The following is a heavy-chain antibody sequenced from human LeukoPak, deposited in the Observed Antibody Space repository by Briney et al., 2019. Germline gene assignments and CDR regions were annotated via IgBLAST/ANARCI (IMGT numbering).Heavy chain of an antibody. J-gene: IGHJ4*02. CDR3: ATRIRGSFH. CDR2: ITPGTSDT. V-gene: IGHV5-51*01. CDR1: GYSFTTYW. D-gene: IGHD1-26*01. Sequence: GESLKISCKASGYSFTTYWIGWMRQMPGKGLEWVAIITPGTSDTRYNASLQGQVTISADKSITTAYLQWSSLKASDSAIYYCATRIRGSFHWGLGTLVTVSS.